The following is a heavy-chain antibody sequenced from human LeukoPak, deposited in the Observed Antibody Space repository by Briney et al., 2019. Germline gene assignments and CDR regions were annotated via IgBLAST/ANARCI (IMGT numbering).Heavy chain of an antibody. D-gene: IGHD3-10*01. V-gene: IGHV3-48*03. CDR3: ARGARGSGTASDY. J-gene: IGHJ4*02. CDR1: GFTFSSYE. Sequence: GGSLRLSCAASGFTFSSYEMNWVRQAPGKGLEWVSYISSSGSTKYYADSVKGRFTISRDNAKNSLYLQMNSLRAEDTAVYYCARGARGSGTASDYWGQGTLVTVSS. CDR2: ISSSGSTK.